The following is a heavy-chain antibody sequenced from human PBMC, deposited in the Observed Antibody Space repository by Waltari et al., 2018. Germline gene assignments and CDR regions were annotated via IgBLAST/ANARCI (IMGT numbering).Heavy chain of an antibody. CDR2: INPNSGGT. CDR3: ARLPNYDSSGRDDY. V-gene: IGHV1-2*06. Sequence: QVQLVQSGAAVKKPGASVKVSCKASGHTFTGYYMHWVRQAPGQGLEWMGRINPNSGGTNYAQKFQGRVTMTRDTSISTAYMELSRLRSDDTAVYYCARLPNYDSSGRDDYWGQGTLVTVSS. D-gene: IGHD3-22*01. CDR1: GHTFTGYY. J-gene: IGHJ4*02.